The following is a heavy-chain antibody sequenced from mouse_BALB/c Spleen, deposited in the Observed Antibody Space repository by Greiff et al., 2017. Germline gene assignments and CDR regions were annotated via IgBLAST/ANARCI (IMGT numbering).Heavy chain of an antibody. CDR1: GYTFTDYA. D-gene: IGHD2-4*01. CDR2: ISTYYGDA. CDR3: ARKGYDYGPPYYYAMDY. V-gene: IGHV1S137*01. J-gene: IGHJ4*01. Sequence: QVQLQQSGAELVRPGVSVKISCKGSGYTFTDYAMHWVKQSHAKSLEWIGVISTYYGDASYNQKFKGKATMTVDKSSSTAYMELARLTSEDSAIYYCARKGYDYGPPYYYAMDYWGQGTSVTVSS.